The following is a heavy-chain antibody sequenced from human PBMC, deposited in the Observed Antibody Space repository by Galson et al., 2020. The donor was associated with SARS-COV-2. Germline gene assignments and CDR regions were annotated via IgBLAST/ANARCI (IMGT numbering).Heavy chain of an antibody. Sequence: SETLSLTCTVSGGSISNYYWSWIRQPPGKGLEWIGFIYYTGITRYNPSLKSRVTISVDTSRNQFSLKLNSVTTADTAVYYCARYGADYSGKCVGAFDYWGQGIRGTGAS. CDR1: GGSISNYY. CDR3: ARYGADYSGKCVGAFDY. CDR2: IYYTGIT. D-gene: IGHD4-4*01. V-gene: IGHV4-59*13. J-gene: IGHJ4*02.